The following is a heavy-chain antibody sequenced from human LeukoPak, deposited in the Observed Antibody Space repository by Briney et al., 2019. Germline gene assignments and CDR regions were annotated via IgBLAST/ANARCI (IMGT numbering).Heavy chain of an antibody. Sequence: GTSLRLSCVASGFTFNNYAMHWVRQAPGQGLEWVAGISYDGTAEYYGDSMKGRFNISRDKSKNTLFLEVNSLRTEDTAVFYCARDWGGVDLMGGFDVWGQGTQVIVSS. J-gene: IGHJ4*02. CDR2: ISYDGTAE. D-gene: IGHD3-3*01. CDR1: GFTFNNYA. V-gene: IGHV3-30*04. CDR3: ARDWGGVDLMGGFDV.